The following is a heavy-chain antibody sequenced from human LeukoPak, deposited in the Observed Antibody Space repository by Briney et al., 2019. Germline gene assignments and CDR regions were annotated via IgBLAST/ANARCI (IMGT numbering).Heavy chain of an antibody. J-gene: IGHJ5*02. Sequence: SGPTLVNPTQTLTLTCSFSGFSLSTTGEGVGWIRQPPGKALEWLALIYWDDDKFYRPSLENRLTITKDTSTNQVVLTMTNMDPVDTGTYYCVHRGGQELVRGWFDPWGQGTLVTVSS. CDR3: VHRGGQELVRGWFDP. V-gene: IGHV2-5*02. D-gene: IGHD6-13*01. CDR2: IYWDDDK. CDR1: GFSLSTTGEG.